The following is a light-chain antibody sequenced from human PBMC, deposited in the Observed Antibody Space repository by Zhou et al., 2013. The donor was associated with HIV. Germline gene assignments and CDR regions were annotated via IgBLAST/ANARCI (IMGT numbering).Light chain of an antibody. J-gene: IGKJ1*01. V-gene: IGKV3-15*01. CDR1: QSVTSG. Sequence: EVVMTQSPATLSVSPGERATLSCRASQSVTSGLAWYQQKPGQAPRLLIYGASTRATGVPARFTGSGSGTEFTLTISSLQSEDFGTYYCLQHNVYPWTFGRGTRVDI. CDR2: GAS. CDR3: LQHNVYPWT.